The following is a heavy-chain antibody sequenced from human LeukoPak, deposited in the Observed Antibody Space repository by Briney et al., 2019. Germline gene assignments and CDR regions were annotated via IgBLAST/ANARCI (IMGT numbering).Heavy chain of an antibody. V-gene: IGHV1-8*01. D-gene: IGHD2/OR15-2a*01. CDR2: MNPNSGNT. CDR1: GYTFASYD. CDR3: ARRPYYYYYYYYMDV. J-gene: IGHJ6*03. Sequence: ASVKVSCKASGYTFASYDINWVRQATGQGLEWMGWMNPNSGNTGYAQKFQGRVTMTRNTSISTAYMELSSLRSEDTAVYYCARRPYYYYYYYYMDVWGKGTTVTVSS.